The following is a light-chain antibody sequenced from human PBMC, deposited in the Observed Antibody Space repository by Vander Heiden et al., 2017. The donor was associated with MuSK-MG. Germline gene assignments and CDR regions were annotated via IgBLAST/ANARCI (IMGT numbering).Light chain of an antibody. V-gene: IGKV3-11*01. CDR3: QQRSRT. CDR2: DAS. J-gene: IGKJ3*01. Sequence: EIVLTQSPATLSLSPGERATLSCRASQSVSSYLAWYQQKPGQAPRLLIYDASNRATGIPARFSGSGSGTAFTLTISRLEPEDFAVYSCQQRSRTFGPGTKVDIK. CDR1: QSVSSY.